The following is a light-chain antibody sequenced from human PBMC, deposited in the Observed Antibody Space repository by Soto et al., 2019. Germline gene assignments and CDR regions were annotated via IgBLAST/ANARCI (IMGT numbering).Light chain of an antibody. CDR2: DAS. CDR1: QSISSW. V-gene: IGKV1-5*01. Sequence: DIQMTQSPSTLSASVGDRDTITCRASQSISSWLSWYQLQPGKAPKLLIYDASSLESGVPSRFSGSGSGTEFTFTISSLQPDDFATYYCQQYNSYSYTFGQGTKVDIK. J-gene: IGKJ2*01. CDR3: QQYNSYSYT.